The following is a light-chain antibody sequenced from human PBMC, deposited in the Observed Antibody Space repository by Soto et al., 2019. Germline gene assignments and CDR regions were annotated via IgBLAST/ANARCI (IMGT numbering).Light chain of an antibody. J-gene: IGLJ3*02. CDR3: QSYDSRLSAWV. CDR2: GNN. CDR1: NSNIGAGYG. Sequence: QSVLTQPPSVSGAAGQRVTISCTGSNSNIGAGYGVHWYQQLPGTAPKLLIYGNNNRPSGVPDRFSGSKSGTSASLAITGLQAEDEADYYCQSYDSRLSAWVFGGGTKLTVL. V-gene: IGLV1-40*01.